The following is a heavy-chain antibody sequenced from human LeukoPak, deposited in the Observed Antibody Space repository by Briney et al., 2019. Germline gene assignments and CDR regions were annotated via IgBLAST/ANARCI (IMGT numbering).Heavy chain of an antibody. CDR1: GFTFSSYW. V-gene: IGHV3-48*04. CDR2: ISSSGSTI. Sequence: PGGSLRLSCAASGFTFSSYWMSWVRQAPGKGLEWVSYISSSGSTIYYADSVKGRFTISRDNAKNSLHLQMNSLRAEDTAVYYCARGLLWFGESYWGPIGVDNWGQGTLVTVSS. CDR3: ARGLLWFGESYWGPIGVDN. D-gene: IGHD3-10*01. J-gene: IGHJ4*02.